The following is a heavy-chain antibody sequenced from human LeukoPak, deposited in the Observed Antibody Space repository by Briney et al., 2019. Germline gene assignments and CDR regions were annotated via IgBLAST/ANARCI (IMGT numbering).Heavy chain of an antibody. CDR3: ARDIRVESWASYYFDY. Sequence: ASVKVSCKASGYTFTNYGISWVRQAPGQGLEWMGWISGYNSNTNYAQKLQGRVTMTTDTSTSTADMELRSLRSDDTAVYHCARDIRVESWASYYFDYWGQGTLVTVSS. V-gene: IGHV1-18*01. CDR2: ISGYNSNT. J-gene: IGHJ4*02. CDR1: GYTFTNYG. D-gene: IGHD3-3*01.